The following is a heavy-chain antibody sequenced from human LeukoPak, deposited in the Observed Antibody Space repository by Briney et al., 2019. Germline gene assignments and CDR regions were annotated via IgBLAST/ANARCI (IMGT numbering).Heavy chain of an antibody. J-gene: IGHJ3*02. CDR1: GYTFTGYY. CDR3: AREGVVVVAASPSAFDI. D-gene: IGHD2-15*01. CDR2: INPNSGGT. V-gene: IGHV1-2*02. Sequence: ASVKVSCKASGYTFTGYYMHWVRQAPGQGLEWMGWINPNSGGTNYAQKFQGRVTMTRDTSISTAYMELSRLRSDDTAVYYCAREGVVVVAASPSAFDIWGQGTMVTVSS.